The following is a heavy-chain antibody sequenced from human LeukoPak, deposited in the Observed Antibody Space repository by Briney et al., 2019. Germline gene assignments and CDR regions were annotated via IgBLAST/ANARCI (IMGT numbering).Heavy chain of an antibody. Sequence: NPSETLSLTCAVYGGSFSGYYWSWIRQPPGKGLEWIGEINHSGSTNYNPSLKSRVTISVDTSKNQFSLKLSSVTAADTAVYYCARDIFTRFDPWGQGTLVTVSS. D-gene: IGHD3-9*01. CDR1: GGSFSGYY. CDR3: ARDIFTRFDP. V-gene: IGHV4-34*01. J-gene: IGHJ5*02. CDR2: INHSGST.